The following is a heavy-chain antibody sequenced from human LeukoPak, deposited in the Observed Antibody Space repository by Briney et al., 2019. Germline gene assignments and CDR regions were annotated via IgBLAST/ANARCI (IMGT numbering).Heavy chain of an antibody. CDR1: GYTFTGYY. Sequence: ASVKVSCKASGYTFTGYYIHWVRQAPGQGLEWMRWINPNTGGTNYAQRFQGRVTVTRDTSINTAYMELTRLTSDDTAVYYCATDPCSGGTCSMYHLDYWGQGTLVTVSS. CDR2: INPNTGGT. CDR3: ATDPCSGGTCSMYHLDY. D-gene: IGHD2-15*01. V-gene: IGHV1-2*02. J-gene: IGHJ4*02.